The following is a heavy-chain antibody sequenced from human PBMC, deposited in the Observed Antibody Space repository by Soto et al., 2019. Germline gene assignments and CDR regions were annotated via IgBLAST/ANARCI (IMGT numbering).Heavy chain of an antibody. J-gene: IGHJ3*02. V-gene: IGHV3-30*18. CDR3: AKDYYDSSGYFHDAFDI. D-gene: IGHD3-22*01. CDR1: GFTFSSYG. Sequence: GGSLRLSCAASGFTFSSYGMHWVRQAPGKGLEWVAVISYDGSNKYYADSVKGRFTISRDNSKNTLYLQMNSLRAEDTAVYYCAKDYYDSSGYFHDAFDIWGQGTMVTVSS. CDR2: ISYDGSNK.